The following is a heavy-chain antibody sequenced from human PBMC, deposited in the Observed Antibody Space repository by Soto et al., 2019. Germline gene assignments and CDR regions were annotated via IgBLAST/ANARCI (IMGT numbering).Heavy chain of an antibody. CDR2: IKTKTDGGTT. J-gene: IGHJ4*02. D-gene: IGHD5-12*01. CDR1: GFTFSDTW. Sequence: EVQLVESGGGLVKPGGSLRLSCAASGFTFSDTWMNWVRQAPGKGLEWVGRIKTKTDGGTTEYAAPVKGRFTISRDDSQNTLYLQMSSLKIEDTAVYYCSSRPLGYSAYGSLRWGQGTLVTVSS. CDR3: SSRPLGYSAYGSLR. V-gene: IGHV3-15*01.